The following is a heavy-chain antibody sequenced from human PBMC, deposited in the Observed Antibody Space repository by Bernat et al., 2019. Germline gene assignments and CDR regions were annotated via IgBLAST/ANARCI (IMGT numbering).Heavy chain of an antibody. CDR2: IKEAGSGK. CDR3: ARDVYWSGPIDY. V-gene: IGHV3-7*03. CDR1: GFTFSSFW. Sequence: EVQLVESGGGLVQPGGSLTLSCAASGFTFSSFWMSWVRQAPGKGLEGVANIKEAGSGKYSVDSVKGRFTISRDNAKNSLYLQMNSLRAEDTAVYYCARDVYWSGPIDYWGQGTLVTVSS. J-gene: IGHJ4*02. D-gene: IGHD2-15*01.